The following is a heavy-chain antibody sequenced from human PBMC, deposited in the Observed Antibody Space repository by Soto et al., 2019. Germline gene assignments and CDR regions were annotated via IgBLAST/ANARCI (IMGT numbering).Heavy chain of an antibody. Sequence: EVQLVESGGGLVQPGGSLRLSCAASGFTVSSNYMSWVRQAPGKGLEWVSVIYSGGSTYYADSVKGRFTISRDNSKNTLYLQRNSLRAEDTAVYYCARPQGRAAFDIWGQGTMVTVSS. CDR2: IYSGGST. CDR3: ARPQGRAAFDI. D-gene: IGHD3-10*01. CDR1: GFTVSSNY. V-gene: IGHV3-66*04. J-gene: IGHJ3*02.